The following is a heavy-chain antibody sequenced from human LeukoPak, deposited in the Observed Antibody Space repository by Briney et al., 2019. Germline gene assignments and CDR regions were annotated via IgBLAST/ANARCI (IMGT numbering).Heavy chain of an antibody. V-gene: IGHV4-31*03. J-gene: IGHJ6*02. CDR1: GGSISSGGYY. CDR2: ISYSGST. D-gene: IGHD6-19*01. CDR3: ARFDSSGYFRFYYYYGMDV. Sequence: SQTLSLTCTVSGGSISSGGYYWIWIRQHPGEGLEWIGSISYSGSTYYNPSLKSRVTISVDTSKNQFSLKLSSVTAADTAVYYCARFDSSGYFRFYYYYGMDVWGQGTTVTVSS.